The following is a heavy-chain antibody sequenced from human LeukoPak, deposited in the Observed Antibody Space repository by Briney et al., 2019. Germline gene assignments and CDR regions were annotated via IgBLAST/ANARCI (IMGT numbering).Heavy chain of an antibody. CDR3: ARAEVGHQLLPEGYFDY. CDR2: IYYSGST. CDR1: GGSISGYY. Sequence: SETLSLTCTVSGGSISGYYWSWIRQHPGKGLEWIGYIYYSGSTYYNPSLKSRVTISVDTSKNQFSLKLSSVTAADTAVYYCARAEVGHQLLPEGYFDYWGQGTLVTVSS. D-gene: IGHD2-2*01. J-gene: IGHJ4*02. V-gene: IGHV4-31*03.